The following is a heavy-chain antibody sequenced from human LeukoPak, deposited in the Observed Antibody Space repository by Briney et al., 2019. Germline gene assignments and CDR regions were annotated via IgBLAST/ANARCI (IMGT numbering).Heavy chain of an antibody. J-gene: IGHJ5*02. CDR1: GYTFTSYG. CDR2: ISAYNGNT. CDR3: ARDGDCSGGSCYKENWFDP. Sequence: ASVKVSCKASGYTFTSYGISWVRQAPGQGLEWMGWISAYNGNTNYAQKLQGRVTMTTDTSTSTAYMELRSLRSDDTAVYYCARDGDCSGGSCYKENWFDPWGQGTLVTVSS. D-gene: IGHD2-15*01. V-gene: IGHV1-18*01.